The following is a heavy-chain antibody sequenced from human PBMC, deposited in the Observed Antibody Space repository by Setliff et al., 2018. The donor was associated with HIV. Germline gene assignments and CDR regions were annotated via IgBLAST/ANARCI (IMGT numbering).Heavy chain of an antibody. D-gene: IGHD6-19*01. J-gene: IGHJ3*01. V-gene: IGHV1-69*06. Sequence: AASVKVSCKASGGSFRNYAINWVRQAPGQGLEWMGGIIPLLGTPNYAHKFQGGVTITADKYSSTVYMELSSLRSEDSAVFYCARDRSGIAVAAPDAFDVWGQGTMVTVS. CDR2: IIPLLGTP. CDR1: GGSFRNYA. CDR3: ARDRSGIAVAAPDAFDV.